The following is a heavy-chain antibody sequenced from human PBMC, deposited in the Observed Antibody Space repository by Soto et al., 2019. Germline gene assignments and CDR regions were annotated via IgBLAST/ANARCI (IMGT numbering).Heavy chain of an antibody. J-gene: IGHJ4*02. CDR3: AKDRREYSSSADY. CDR1: GFTFSSYA. CDR2: ISGSGGST. D-gene: IGHD6-6*01. V-gene: IGHV3-23*01. Sequence: LRLSCAASGFTFSSYAMSWVRQAPGKGLEWVSAISGSGGSTYYADSVKGRFTISRDNSKNTLYLQMNSLRAEDTAVYYCAKDRREYSSSADYWGQGTLVTVSS.